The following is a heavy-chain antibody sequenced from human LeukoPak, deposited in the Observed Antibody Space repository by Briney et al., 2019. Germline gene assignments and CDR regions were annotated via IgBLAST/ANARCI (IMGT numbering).Heavy chain of an antibody. Sequence: PGGSLRLSCAASGFTFSSYSMNWVRQAPGKGLEWVSYISSSSSSTIYYADSVKGRFTISRDNAKNSLYLQMNSLRAEDTAVYYCARDPGNYCSSTSCYDNWFDPWGQGTLVTVSS. J-gene: IGHJ5*02. CDR1: GFTFSSYS. V-gene: IGHV3-48*01. D-gene: IGHD2-2*01. CDR2: ISSSSSSTI. CDR3: ARDPGNYCSSTSCYDNWFDP.